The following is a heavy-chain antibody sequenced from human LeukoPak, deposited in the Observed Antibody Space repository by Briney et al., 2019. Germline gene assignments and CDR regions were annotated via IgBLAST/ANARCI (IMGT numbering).Heavy chain of an antibody. J-gene: IGHJ5*02. CDR3: ARPAGSSPAHPFDP. D-gene: IGHD2-2*01. CDR2: IIPILGIA. CDR1: GGTFSSYA. V-gene: IGHV1-69*04. Sequence: ASVKASCKASGGTFSSYAISWVRQAPGQGLEWMGRIIPILGIANYAQKFQGRVTITADKSTSTAYMELSSLRSEDTAVYYCARPAGSSPAHPFDPWGQGTLVTVSS.